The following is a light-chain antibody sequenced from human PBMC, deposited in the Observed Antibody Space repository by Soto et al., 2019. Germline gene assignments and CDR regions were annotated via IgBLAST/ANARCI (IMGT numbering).Light chain of an antibody. CDR1: RSDIGDYDF. CDR2: DVI. V-gene: IGLV2-8*01. Sequence: QSALTQPPSASGSLGQSVTISCTGTRSDIGDYDFVSWYQQHPGKAPKLMIYDVIKRPSGVPDRFSGSKSGNTASLTVSGLQAEDEGDYYCSSNAGSNSVIFGGGTKLT. J-gene: IGLJ2*01. CDR3: SSNAGSNSVI.